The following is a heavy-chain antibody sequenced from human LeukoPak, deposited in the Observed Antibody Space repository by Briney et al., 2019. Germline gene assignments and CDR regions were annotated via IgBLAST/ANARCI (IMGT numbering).Heavy chain of an antibody. V-gene: IGHV3-21*01. CDR2: ISSSSNYI. J-gene: IGHJ4*02. D-gene: IGHD4-11*01. CDR3: ARGTPTTRDFDY. CDR1: GFTFSSYN. Sequence: GGSLRLSCAASGFTFSSYNMNWVRQAPGKGLEWVSFISSSSNYIYYTDSVKGRFTISRDNAKNSLFLQMNSLRAEDTAVYYCARGTPTTRDFDYWGQGTLVTVSS.